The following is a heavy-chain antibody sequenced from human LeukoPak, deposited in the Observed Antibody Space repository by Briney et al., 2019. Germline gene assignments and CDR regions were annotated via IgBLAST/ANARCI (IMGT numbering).Heavy chain of an antibody. V-gene: IGHV4-59*01. CDR1: GDFITAYY. D-gene: IGHD2-15*01. CDR3: ARDCSGGTCKNGGGYDAFDI. CDR2: VYYSGST. J-gene: IGHJ3*02. Sequence: PSETLSLTCTVSGDFITAYYWSWIRQPPGKGLEWIGYVYYSGSTEYNPSLRSRVTISLEMSKQQFSLNLTSVTAADTAVYYCARDCSGGTCKNGGGYDAFDIWGQGTLVTVSS.